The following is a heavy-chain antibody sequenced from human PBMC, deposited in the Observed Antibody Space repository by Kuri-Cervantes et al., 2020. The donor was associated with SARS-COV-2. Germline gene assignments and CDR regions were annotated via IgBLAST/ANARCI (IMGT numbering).Heavy chain of an antibody. CDR1: GFTFTSSA. J-gene: IGHJ4*02. CDR3: AAFISGSSSGLG. CDR2: IVVGSGNT. Sequence: SVKVSCKASGFTFTSSAMQWVRRARGQRLEWIGWIVVGSGNTNYAQKFQERVTITRDMSTSTAYMELSSMRSEDTAVYYCAAFISGSSSGLGWGQGTLVTDSS. V-gene: IGHV1-58*02. D-gene: IGHD6-6*01.